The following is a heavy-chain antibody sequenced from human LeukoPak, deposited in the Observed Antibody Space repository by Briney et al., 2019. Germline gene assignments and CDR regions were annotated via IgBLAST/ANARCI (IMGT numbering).Heavy chain of an antibody. CDR2: IYTSGST. D-gene: IGHD3-22*01. V-gene: IGHV4-4*09. Sequence: SETLSLTCTVSGGSISSYYWSWIRQPPGKGLEWIGYIYTSGSTNYNPSLKSRVTISVDTSKNQFSLKLSSATAADTAVYYCARRDSSGSYFDYWGQGTLVTVSS. CDR1: GGSISSYY. J-gene: IGHJ4*02. CDR3: ARRDSSGSYFDY.